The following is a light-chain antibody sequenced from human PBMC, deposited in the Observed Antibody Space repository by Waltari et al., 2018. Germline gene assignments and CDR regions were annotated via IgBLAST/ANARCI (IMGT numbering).Light chain of an antibody. V-gene: IGKV3D-20*01. CDR1: QSVSGY. CDR2: DAS. Sequence: EIVLTQSPATLSLSPGERATLSCGASQSVSGYLAWYQQKPGLAPRLLIDDASSRATGIPDRFSGSGSGTDFTLTINRLEPEDFAVYYCQQYGSSPLTFGGGTKVEIK. CDR3: QQYGSSPLT. J-gene: IGKJ4*01.